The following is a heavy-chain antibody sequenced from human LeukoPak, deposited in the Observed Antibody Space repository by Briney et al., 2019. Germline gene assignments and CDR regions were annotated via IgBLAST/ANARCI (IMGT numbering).Heavy chain of an antibody. Sequence: NTSETLSLTCTVSGYSISSGYYWGWIRQPPGKGLEWIGSIYHSGSTYYNPSLKSRVTISVDTSKNQFSLKLSSVTAADTAVYYCARVTGYMIEDYFDYWGQGTLVTVSS. CDR3: ARVTGYMIEDYFDY. V-gene: IGHV4-38-2*02. CDR1: GYSISSGYY. D-gene: IGHD3-22*01. CDR2: IYHSGST. J-gene: IGHJ4*02.